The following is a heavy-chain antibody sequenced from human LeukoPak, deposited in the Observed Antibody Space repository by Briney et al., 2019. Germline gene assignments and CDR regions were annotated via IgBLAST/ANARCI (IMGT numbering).Heavy chain of an antibody. J-gene: IGHJ4*02. V-gene: IGHV3-23*01. D-gene: IGHD1-26*01. CDR3: ATGAESASGSYSVFDY. CDR2: ISGSGGST. CDR1: GFTFSSYA. Sequence: GGSLRLSCAASGFTFSSYAMSWVRQAPGKGLEWVSAISGSGGSTYYADSVKGRFTISRDNSKNTLYLQMNSLRAEDTAVYYCATGAESASGSYSVFDYWGQGTLVTVSS.